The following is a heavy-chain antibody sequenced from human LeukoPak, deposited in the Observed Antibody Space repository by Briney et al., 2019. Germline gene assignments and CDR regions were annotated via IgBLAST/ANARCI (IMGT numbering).Heavy chain of an antibody. CDR2: INHSGNT. D-gene: IGHD6-13*01. Sequence: SETLSLTCAVYGGSFTIYSWTWIRQSPGKGLEWIGEINHSGNTNYNPSLKSRVTISVDTSKNQFSLRLTSVTAADTAVYYCARAYSSSWCDAFDIWGQGTMVTVSS. CDR1: GGSFTIYS. J-gene: IGHJ3*02. V-gene: IGHV4-34*01. CDR3: ARAYSSSWCDAFDI.